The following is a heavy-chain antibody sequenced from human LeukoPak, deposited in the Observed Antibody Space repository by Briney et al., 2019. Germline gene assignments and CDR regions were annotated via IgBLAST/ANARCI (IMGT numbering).Heavy chain of an antibody. CDR1: GFTFSSYG. Sequence: GGSLRLSCAASGFTFSSYGMHWVRQAPGKGLEWVAFIRYDGSNKYYADSVKGRFTISRDNSKNTLYLQMNSLRAEDTAVYYCAKGEYSSSSEAFDIWGQGTMVTVSS. J-gene: IGHJ3*02. CDR2: IRYDGSNK. CDR3: AKGEYSSSSEAFDI. D-gene: IGHD6-6*01. V-gene: IGHV3-30*02.